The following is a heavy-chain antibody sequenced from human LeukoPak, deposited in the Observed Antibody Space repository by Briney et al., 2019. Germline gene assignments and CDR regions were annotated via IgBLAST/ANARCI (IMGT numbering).Heavy chain of an antibody. CDR1: GGSFSGYY. D-gene: IGHD2-2*01. CDR2: INHSGST. CDR3: ARGGCSSTSCYAVLDAFDI. J-gene: IGHJ3*02. V-gene: IGHV4-34*01. Sequence: SETLSLTCAVYGGSFSGYYWSWIRQPPGKGLEWIGEINHSGSTNYNPSLKSRVTISLDTSKNQFSLKLSSVTAADTAVYYCARGGCSSTSCYAVLDAFDIWGQGTMVTVSS.